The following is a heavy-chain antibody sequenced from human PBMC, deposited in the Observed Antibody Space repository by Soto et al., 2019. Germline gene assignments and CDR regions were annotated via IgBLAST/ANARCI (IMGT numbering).Heavy chain of an antibody. CDR1: GYTFTSYA. CDR3: ARDSYYDRIRPIPGAFDI. J-gene: IGHJ3*02. D-gene: IGHD3-22*01. V-gene: IGHV1-3*01. Sequence: ASVKVSCKASGYTFTSYAMHWVRQAPGQRLEWMGWINAGNGNTKYSQKFQGRVTITRDTSASTAYMELSSLRSEDTAVYYCARDSYYDRIRPIPGAFDIWGQGTMVTVSS. CDR2: INAGNGNT.